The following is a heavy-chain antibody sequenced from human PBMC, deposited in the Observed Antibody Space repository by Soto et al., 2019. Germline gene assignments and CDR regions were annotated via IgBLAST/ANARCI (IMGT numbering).Heavy chain of an antibody. CDR2: SSATGAGT. J-gene: IGHJ5*02. CDR3: AKDRRAGGNYGFYSDL. CDR1: EFTFSSSW. V-gene: IGHV3-23*01. D-gene: IGHD1-7*01. Sequence: GGSLRLSCVVSEFTFSSSWMHWVRQAPGKGLEWVSFSSATGAGTYYADSVKGRFTISRDNSKNTLYLQMTSLRADDTAVYYCAKDRRAGGNYGFYSDLWGQGALVTVS.